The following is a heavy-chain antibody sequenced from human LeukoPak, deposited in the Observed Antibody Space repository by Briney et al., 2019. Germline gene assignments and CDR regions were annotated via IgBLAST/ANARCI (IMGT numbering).Heavy chain of an antibody. CDR1: GFTFSTYW. D-gene: IGHD3/OR15-3a*01. CDR3: ARADFWTGYYGY. CDR2: INTDGSSI. Sequence: GGSLRLSCVASGFTFSTYWMHWVRQAPGKGLVWVSRINTDGSSISYADSVKGRFTISRDNAKNTLYLQVNSLRAEDTAVYYCARADFWTGYYGYWGQGILVTVSS. V-gene: IGHV3-74*01. J-gene: IGHJ4*02.